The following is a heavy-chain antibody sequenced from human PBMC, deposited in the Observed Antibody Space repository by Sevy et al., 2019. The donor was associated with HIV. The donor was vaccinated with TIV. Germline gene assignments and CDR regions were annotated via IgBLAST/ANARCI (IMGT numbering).Heavy chain of an antibody. CDR2: IRYDGSDK. CDR3: AKDLAGPGRRYFDY. CDR1: GFTFSNFG. Sequence: GRSLRLSCTASGFTFSNFGMHWVRQVPGKGLEWVTFIRYDGSDKYYAASVKGRFTISRDDSKNTLYLQMDSLRAEDTAMYYCAKDLAGPGRRYFDYWGQGTLVTVSS. D-gene: IGHD6-13*01. J-gene: IGHJ4*02. V-gene: IGHV3-30*02.